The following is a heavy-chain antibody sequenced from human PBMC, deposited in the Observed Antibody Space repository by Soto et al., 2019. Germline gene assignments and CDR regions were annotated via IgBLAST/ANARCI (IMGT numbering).Heavy chain of an antibody. D-gene: IGHD3-22*01. Sequence: QVQLQESGPGLVKPSETLSLTCTVSGGSISSYYWSWIRQPPGKGLEWIGYIYYSGSTNYNPSLKSRVTISVDTSKNQFSLKLSSVTAADTAVYYCASSYYYGSSGYPYYFDYWGQGTLVTVSS. CDR2: IYYSGST. CDR1: GGSISSYY. CDR3: ASSYYYGSSGYPYYFDY. V-gene: IGHV4-59*01. J-gene: IGHJ4*02.